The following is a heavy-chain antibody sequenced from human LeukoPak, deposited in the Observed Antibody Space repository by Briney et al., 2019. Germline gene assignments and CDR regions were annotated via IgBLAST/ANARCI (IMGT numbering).Heavy chain of an antibody. CDR1: GFFVSNYY. CDR3: ARAGYLGTDAFDI. Sequence: PGGSLRLSCAVSGFFVSNYYMDWVRQAPGKGLDWVSVIFTAGSTYNADSVKGRFTISRDNFKNTLYLQMNSLRAEDTAVCYCARAGYLGTDAFDIRGQGTMVTVSS. J-gene: IGHJ3*02. CDR2: IFTAGST. D-gene: IGHD1-14*01. V-gene: IGHV3-53*01.